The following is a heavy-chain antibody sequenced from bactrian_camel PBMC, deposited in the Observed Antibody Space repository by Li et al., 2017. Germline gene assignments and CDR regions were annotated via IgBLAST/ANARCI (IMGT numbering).Heavy chain of an antibody. V-gene: IGHV3S9*01. CDR3: AATAWGYRRWVGSLLSPYDYNY. CDR2: IDSDGNT. Sequence: HVQLVESGGGSVQAGGSLRLSCVVSGYTESRYCIGWFRGREPVAVIDSDGNTTYADFVQGRFTISEDRAKNTVYLQMNSLKREDSATYYCAATAWGYRRWVGSLLSPYDYNYWGQGTQVTVS. J-gene: IGHJ4*01. CDR1: GYTESRYC. D-gene: IGHD5*01.